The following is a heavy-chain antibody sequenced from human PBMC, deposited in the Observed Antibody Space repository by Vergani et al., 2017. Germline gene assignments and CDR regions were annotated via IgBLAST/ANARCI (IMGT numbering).Heavy chain of an antibody. CDR2: LTGGGGST. Sequence: EVQLLESGGSLKQPGGSVRLSCAASGFTFSTYAMHWVRQAPGKGVEWGSALTGGGGSTYYADSFKGRFIISRDNSRDTLYLQMNSLRPEDTATYYCVKDAGSYENCFDSWGQGTLVTVSS. J-gene: IGHJ5*01. CDR3: VKDAGSYENCFDS. D-gene: IGHD1-26*01. CDR1: GFTFSTYA. V-gene: IGHV3-23*01.